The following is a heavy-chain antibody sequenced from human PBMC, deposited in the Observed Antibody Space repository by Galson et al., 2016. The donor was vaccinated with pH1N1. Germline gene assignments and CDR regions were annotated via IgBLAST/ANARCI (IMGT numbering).Heavy chain of an antibody. V-gene: IGHV3-30*04. CDR3: TREGLRGYFHD. CDR1: GFTFDTFP. CDR2: ISSDGWET. D-gene: IGHD3-16*01. Sequence: SLRLSCTASGFTFDTFPLHWVRQAPGKGLEWVAVISSDGWETHYAESVKGRFTTSRDSSKNTLYFQFSSLRPEATATYYCTREGLRGYFHDWGQGTLVTVSS. J-gene: IGHJ4*02.